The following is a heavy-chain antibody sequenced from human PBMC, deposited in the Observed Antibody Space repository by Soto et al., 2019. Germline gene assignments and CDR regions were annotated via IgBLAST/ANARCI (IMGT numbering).Heavy chain of an antibody. CDR3: LVRGTITG. J-gene: IGHJ4*02. CDR1: GFTLSSYW. V-gene: IGHV3-74*01. D-gene: IGHD3-10*01. Sequence: EVQLVESGGGLVQPWGSLRLSCAASGFTLSSYWMHWVRQAPGKGLVWVSRINGAGSSTIYADSVKGRFTISRDNAKNTLYLQMNSVRAEDTAVYYCLVRGTITGWGQGTLVTVSS. CDR2: INGAGSST.